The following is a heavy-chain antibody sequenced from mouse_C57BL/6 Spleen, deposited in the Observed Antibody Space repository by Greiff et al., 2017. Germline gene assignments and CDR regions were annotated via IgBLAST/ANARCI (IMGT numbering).Heavy chain of an antibody. J-gene: IGHJ2*01. Sequence: QVQLQQPGAELVRPGSSVKLSCKASGYTFTSYWMHWVKQRPIQGLEWIGNIDPSDSETHYNQKFKDKATLTVDKSSSTAYMQLSSLTSEDSAVYYCARASYDYDGGVFDYWGQGTTLTVSS. D-gene: IGHD2-4*01. CDR2: IDPSDSET. CDR1: GYTFTSYW. CDR3: ARASYDYDGGVFDY. V-gene: IGHV1-52*01.